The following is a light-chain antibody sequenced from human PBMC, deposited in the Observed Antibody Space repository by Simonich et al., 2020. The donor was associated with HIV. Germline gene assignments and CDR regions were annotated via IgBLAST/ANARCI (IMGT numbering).Light chain of an antibody. J-gene: IGKJ1*01. CDR3: QQLNSYPPT. CDR1: QGISSY. V-gene: IGKV1-9*01. CDR2: AAS. Sequence: IQLTQSPSFLSASVGDRVTITCRASQGISSYLAWYQQQPGKAPKLLIYAASTLQSGVPSRFRGSGSGTEFTLTISSLQPEDFATYYCQQLNSYPPTFGQGTKVEIK.